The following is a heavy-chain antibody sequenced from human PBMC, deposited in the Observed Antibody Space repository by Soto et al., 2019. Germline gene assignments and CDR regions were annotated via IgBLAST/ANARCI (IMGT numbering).Heavy chain of an antibody. CDR1: GGTFSSYA. CDR3: ASSITRSPNYYYGMDV. D-gene: IGHD1-20*01. Sequence: QVQLVQSGAEVKKPGSSVKVSCKASGGTFSSYAINWVRQAPGQGLEWMGGIIPIFATADYAQKFQGRVTITADESTSAAYTELSSLRSEDTAVYYCASSITRSPNYYYGMDVWGQATTLTVSS. V-gene: IGHV1-69*12. CDR2: IIPIFATA. J-gene: IGHJ6*02.